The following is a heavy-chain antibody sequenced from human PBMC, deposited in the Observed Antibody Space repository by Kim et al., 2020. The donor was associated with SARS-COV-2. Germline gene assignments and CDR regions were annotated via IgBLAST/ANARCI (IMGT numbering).Heavy chain of an antibody. CDR1: GYTFTSYG. D-gene: IGHD6-19*01. J-gene: IGHJ6*02. Sequence: ASVKVSCKASGYTFTSYGISWVRQAPGQGLEWMGWISAYNGNTNYAQKLQGRVTKPTDTSTSTAYMELRSLRSDDTAVYYCARGGAVAGRGNYYYGMDVWGQGTTVTVSS. CDR2: ISAYNGNT. V-gene: IGHV1-18*01. CDR3: ARGGAVAGRGNYYYGMDV.